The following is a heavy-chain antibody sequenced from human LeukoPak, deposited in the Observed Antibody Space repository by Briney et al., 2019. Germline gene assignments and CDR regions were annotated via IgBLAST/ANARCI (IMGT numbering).Heavy chain of an antibody. J-gene: IGHJ6*03. CDR1: GGTFSSYA. Sequence: GASVKVSCKASGGTFSSYAISWVRQAPGQGLEWMGGIIPIFGTANYAQKFQGRVTITADESTSTAYMELSSLRSEDTAVYYCARVRQQLDYYYYMDVWGKGTTVTISS. CDR2: IIPIFGTA. V-gene: IGHV1-69*13. CDR3: ARVRQQLDYYYYMDV. D-gene: IGHD6-13*01.